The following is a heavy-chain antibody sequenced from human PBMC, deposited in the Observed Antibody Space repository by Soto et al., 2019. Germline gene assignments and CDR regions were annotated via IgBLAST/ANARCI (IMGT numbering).Heavy chain of an antibody. CDR3: AMEVQVHTPAFVY. CDR1: GGTFNTYA. J-gene: IGHJ4*02. D-gene: IGHD3-10*01. CDR2: ISPMFGAA. V-gene: IGHV1-69*19. Sequence: QVQLVQSGAEMKKPGSSVKVSCQSSGGTFNTYAMNWVRQAPGQGTEWMGDISPMFGAANYAPKFQGRVTITADESTGTSYMQLSSLTSEDTALYFCAMEVQVHTPAFVYWGQGNLVTVSS.